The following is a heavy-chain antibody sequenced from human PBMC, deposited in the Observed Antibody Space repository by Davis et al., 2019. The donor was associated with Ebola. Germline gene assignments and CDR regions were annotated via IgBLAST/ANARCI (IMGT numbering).Heavy chain of an antibody. J-gene: IGHJ6*02. V-gene: IGHV3-23*01. CDR3: AREMYSSGWFDGMDV. CDR2: ISSSGSTI. Sequence: GESLKISCAASGFTFSSYAMSWVRQAPGKGLEWVSYISSSGSTIYYADSVKGRFTISRHNSKNTLYLQMNSLRAEDTAVYYCAREMYSSGWFDGMDVWGQGTTVTVSS. D-gene: IGHD6-19*01. CDR1: GFTFSSYA.